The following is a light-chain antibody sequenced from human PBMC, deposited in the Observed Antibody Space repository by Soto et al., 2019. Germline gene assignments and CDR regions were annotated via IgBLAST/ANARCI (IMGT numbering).Light chain of an antibody. Sequence: DIQMTQSPSSLSASVGDRVTITCRASQSIRTYLNWFQQRPGKAPKLLIYAASTLQGGVPSRFSGSGSGTDITLSISRLEPEDVAVYYCQQYGPSPMYTFGQGTRLEIK. J-gene: IGKJ2*01. V-gene: IGKV1-39*01. CDR1: QSIRTY. CDR2: AAS. CDR3: QQYGPSPMYT.